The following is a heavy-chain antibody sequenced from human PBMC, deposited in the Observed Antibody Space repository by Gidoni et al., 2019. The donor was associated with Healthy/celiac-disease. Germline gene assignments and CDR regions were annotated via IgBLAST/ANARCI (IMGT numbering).Heavy chain of an antibody. CDR3: ATQGIAVAGTSDY. J-gene: IGHJ4*02. CDR1: GFTFSSYS. V-gene: IGHV3-21*06. CDR2: ISSSSSYI. D-gene: IGHD6-19*01. Sequence: EVQLVESGGGLVKLGGSLSLSCAASGFTFSSYSMNWVRQAQGKGLEWVSFISSSSSYIYYADSVKGRFTISRDNAKNSLYLQMNSQRAEDTAVYYCATQGIAVAGTSDYWGQGTLVTVSS.